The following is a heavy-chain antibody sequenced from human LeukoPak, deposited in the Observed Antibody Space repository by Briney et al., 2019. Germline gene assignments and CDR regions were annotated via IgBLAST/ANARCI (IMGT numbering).Heavy chain of an antibody. CDR2: IYTSGST. Sequence: PSETLSLTCTVPGGSISSGSYYWSWIRQPAGKGLEWIGRIYTSGSTNYNPSLKSRVTISVDTSKNQFSLKLSSVTAADTAVYYCARDGCSGGSCRYAFDIWGQGTMVTVSS. CDR1: GGSISSGSYY. V-gene: IGHV4-61*02. CDR3: ARDGCSGGSCRYAFDI. D-gene: IGHD2-15*01. J-gene: IGHJ3*02.